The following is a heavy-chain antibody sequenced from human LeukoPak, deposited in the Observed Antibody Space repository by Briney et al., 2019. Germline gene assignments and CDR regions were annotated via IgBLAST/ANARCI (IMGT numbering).Heavy chain of an antibody. CDR3: ARGYCSSTSCYNNWFDP. J-gene: IGHJ5*02. CDR2: INPSGGST. V-gene: IGHV1-46*01. D-gene: IGHD2-2*01. Sequence: GASVKVSCKASGYTFTSYYMHWVRQAPGQGLEWMGIINPSGGSTSYAQEFQGRVTMTRDMSTSTVYMELSSLRSEDTAVYYCARGYCSSTSCYNNWFDPWGQGTLITVSS. CDR1: GYTFTSYY.